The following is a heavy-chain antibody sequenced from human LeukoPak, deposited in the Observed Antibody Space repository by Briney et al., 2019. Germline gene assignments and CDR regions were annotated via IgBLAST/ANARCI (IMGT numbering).Heavy chain of an antibody. V-gene: IGHV3-11*01. CDR2: TSRSGGTI. J-gene: IGHJ3*02. D-gene: IGHD3-22*01. CDR1: GFTFSDYC. CDR3: ARAAYYYDSSGYDDAFDI. Sequence: PGGSLRLSCAASGFTFSDYCMNWIRQAPGKGLEWVSYTSRSGGTIYYADSVKGRFTISRDNAKNSLYLQMNSLRAEDTAVYYCARAAYYYDSSGYDDAFDIWGQGTMFTVSS.